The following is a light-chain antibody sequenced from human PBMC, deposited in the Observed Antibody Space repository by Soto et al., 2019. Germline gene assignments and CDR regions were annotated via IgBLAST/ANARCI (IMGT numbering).Light chain of an antibody. CDR3: LQSNSYPWT. CDR1: QGIRTY. Sequence: DIQMTQSPSAMSASVGDRVTITCRASQGIRTYLAWFQQKPGKVPKRLIFSASSVQSGVPSRFSGSGSGTGFTLTISSLQPEDVATYYCLQSNSYPWTFGQGTKVQI. CDR2: SAS. J-gene: IGKJ1*01. V-gene: IGKV1-17*03.